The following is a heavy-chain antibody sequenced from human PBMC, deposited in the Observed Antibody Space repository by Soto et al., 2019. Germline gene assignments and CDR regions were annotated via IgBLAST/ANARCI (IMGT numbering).Heavy chain of an antibody. D-gene: IGHD3-10*01. V-gene: IGHV4-30-2*01. J-gene: IGHJ5*02. CDR2: IYHSGST. CDR1: GGSISSGGYS. Sequence: PSETLSLTCAVSGGSISSGGYSWSWMRQPPGKGLEWIGYIYHSGSTYYNPSLKSRVTISVDRSKNQFSLKLSSVTAADTAVYYCARGYYYGSGHNWFDPWGQGTLVTVSS. CDR3: ARGYYYGSGHNWFDP.